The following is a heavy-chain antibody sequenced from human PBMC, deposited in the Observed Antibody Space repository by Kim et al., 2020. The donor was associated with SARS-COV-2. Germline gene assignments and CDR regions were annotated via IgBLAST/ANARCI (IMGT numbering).Heavy chain of an antibody. J-gene: IGHJ5*02. D-gene: IGHD3-3*01. V-gene: IGHV3-23*01. CDR2: ISGSGGST. CDR3: AKDKLPYDFWSGYRNNWFDP. CDR1: GFTFSSYA. Sequence: GGSLRLSCAASGFTFSSYAMSWVRQAPGKGLEWVSAISGSGGSTYYADSVKGRFTISRDNSKNTLYLQMNSLRAEDTAVYYCAKDKLPYDFWSGYRNNWFDPWGQGTLVTVSS.